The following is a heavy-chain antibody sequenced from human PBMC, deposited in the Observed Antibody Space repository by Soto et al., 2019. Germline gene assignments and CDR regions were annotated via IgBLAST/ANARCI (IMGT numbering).Heavy chain of an antibody. D-gene: IGHD2-15*01. Sequence: QVQLQQWGAGLLKPSETLSLTCGVYGGSFSGYYWSWIRPPPGKGLEWIGEINHSGSTNYNPSLISRVTISVATSKIQFSLKLSSVTAADKAVYYCVSDPGAYCSGGSCYSYYYWGQGTLVTVSS. V-gene: IGHV4-34*01. J-gene: IGHJ4*02. CDR3: VSDPGAYCSGGSCYSYYY. CDR2: INHSGST. CDR1: GGSFSGYY.